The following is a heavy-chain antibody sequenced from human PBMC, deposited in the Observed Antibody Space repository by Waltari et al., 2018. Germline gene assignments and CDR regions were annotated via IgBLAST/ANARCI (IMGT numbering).Heavy chain of an antibody. CDR3: ARIRSSSSRYYYYGMDV. J-gene: IGHJ6*02. V-gene: IGHV2-70*01. CDR1: GFSLSTSGMC. D-gene: IGHD6-6*01. CDR2: IDWDDDK. Sequence: QVTLRESGPALVKPTQTLTLTCTFSGFSLSTSGMCVSWIRQPPGKALEWLALIDWDDDKYYSTPLKTRLTISTDTSKNQVVLTMTNMDPVDTSTYYCARIRSSSSRYYYYGMDVCGQGTTVTVSS.